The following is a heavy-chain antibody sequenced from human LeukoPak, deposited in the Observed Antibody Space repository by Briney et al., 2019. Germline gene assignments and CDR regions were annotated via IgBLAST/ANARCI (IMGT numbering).Heavy chain of an antibody. CDR2: INPNSGGT. J-gene: IGHJ3*02. Sequence: ASVKVSCKASGYIFTGYYMHWVRQAPGQGLEWMGWINPNSGGTNYAQKFQGRVTMTRDTSISTAYMELSRLRSDDTAAYYCARAGTVYSYGYKAFDIWGQGTMVTVSS. D-gene: IGHD5-18*01. V-gene: IGHV1-2*02. CDR3: ARAGTVYSYGYKAFDI. CDR1: GYIFTGYY.